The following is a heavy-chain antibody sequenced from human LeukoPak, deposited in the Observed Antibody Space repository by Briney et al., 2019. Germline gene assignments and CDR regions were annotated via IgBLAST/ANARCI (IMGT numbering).Heavy chain of an antibody. CDR1: GGTFSSYA. V-gene: IGHV1-69*06. CDR2: IIPIFGTA. CDR3: ARLGVEATVTTKGGVFDY. J-gene: IGHJ4*02. Sequence: SVKVSCKASGGTFSSYAISWVRQAPGQGLEWMGGIIPIFGTANYAQKFQGRVTITADKSTSTAYMELSSLRSEDTAVYYCARLGVEATVTTKGGVFDYWGQGTLVTVSS. D-gene: IGHD4-17*01.